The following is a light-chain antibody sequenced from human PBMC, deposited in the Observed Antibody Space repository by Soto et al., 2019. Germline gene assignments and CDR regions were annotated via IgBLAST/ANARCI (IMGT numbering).Light chain of an antibody. V-gene: IGLV2-14*01. CDR3: SSWTSSTTQV. CDR2: EVS. CDR1: SSDVGGYNY. J-gene: IGLJ2*01. Sequence: QAASVSGSPGQSITISCTGTSSDVGGYNYVSWYQQHPGKAPKLMIYEVSNRPSGVSNRFSGSKSGNTASLTISGLQAEDEADYYCSSWTSSTTQVLGGGTKLTVL.